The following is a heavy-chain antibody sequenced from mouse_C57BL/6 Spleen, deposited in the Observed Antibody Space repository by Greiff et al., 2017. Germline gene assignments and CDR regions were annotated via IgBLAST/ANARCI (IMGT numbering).Heavy chain of an antibody. Sequence: QVQLKQSGPGLVAPSQSLSITCTVSGFSLTSYAISWVRQPPGKGLEWLGVIRTGGGTNYNSALKSRLGISKDNSKSQVFLKMNSLQTDDTARYDCARKPSLLYAMDYWGQGTSVTVSS. J-gene: IGHJ4*01. CDR3: ARKPSLLYAMDY. V-gene: IGHV2-9-1*01. CDR2: IRTGGGT. CDR1: GFSLTSYA.